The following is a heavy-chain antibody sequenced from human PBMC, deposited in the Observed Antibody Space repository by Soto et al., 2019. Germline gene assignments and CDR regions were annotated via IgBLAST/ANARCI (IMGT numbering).Heavy chain of an antibody. CDR2: IYTSGRT. CDR3: ERLQYTVVTAIDV. CDR1: CGSFSSYY. D-gene: IGHD4-17*01. J-gene: IGHJ3*01. V-gene: IGHV4-4*07. Sequence: SETLFLTCPFSCGSFSSYYWSFICHPAGKGLEWIGRIYTSGRTNYNPSLKSRVNMFVDKSKNQFSLNLTSVTAADTAVYYCERLQYTVVTAIDVWGQGTMVTVSS.